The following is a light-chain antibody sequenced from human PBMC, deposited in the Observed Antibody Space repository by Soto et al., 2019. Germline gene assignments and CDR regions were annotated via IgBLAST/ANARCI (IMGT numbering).Light chain of an antibody. CDR1: QILVHSDGTTYY. CDR3: QQRTRWPMT. Sequence: DVVMTQSPLSLPVTLGQPASISCKSSQILVHSDGTTYYLNWYQQRPGQAPRPLIYDGSKRAAGVPDRISGDGSGTDYTLTISSLEPGDFAVYCSQQRTRWPMTFGQGTKVDI. J-gene: IGKJ1*01. CDR2: DGS. V-gene: IGKV2-30*02.